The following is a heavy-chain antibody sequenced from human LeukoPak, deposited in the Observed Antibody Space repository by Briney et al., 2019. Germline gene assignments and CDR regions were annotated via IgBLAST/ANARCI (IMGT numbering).Heavy chain of an antibody. Sequence: QAGGSLRLSCAASGFTFSSYYMHWVRQAPGKGLVWVSRIKSDGTTMYADSVKGRFTISRDNAQNTLYLQMNSLRAEDTAVYYCARDRGYSLGLWGQGTLVTVSS. CDR3: ARDRGYSLGL. CDR2: IKSDGTT. CDR1: GFTFSSYY. J-gene: IGHJ4*02. V-gene: IGHV3-74*03. D-gene: IGHD5-18*01.